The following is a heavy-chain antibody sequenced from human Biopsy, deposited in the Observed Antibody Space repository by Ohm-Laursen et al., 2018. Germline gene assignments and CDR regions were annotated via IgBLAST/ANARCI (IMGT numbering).Heavy chain of an antibody. Sequence: SGTLSLTCTVSGGSISNNNYYWGWIRQPPGKGLEWLGSIFYRGSTHYKPPLKSRVNISVDTSKNQFSLKLNSVTAADTAVYYCARDYDTSGYYYVSWGQGTLVTVSS. D-gene: IGHD3-22*01. CDR1: GGSISNNNYY. J-gene: IGHJ5*02. CDR2: IFYRGST. CDR3: ARDYDTSGYYYVS. V-gene: IGHV4-39*01.